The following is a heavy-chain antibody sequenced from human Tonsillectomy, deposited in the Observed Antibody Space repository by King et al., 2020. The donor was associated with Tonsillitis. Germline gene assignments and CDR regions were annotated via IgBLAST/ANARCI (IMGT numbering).Heavy chain of an antibody. D-gene: IGHD5-24*01. CDR3: AKPVEMATIGDPLYYSYYYGMDV. CDR1: GFTFSSYG. J-gene: IGHJ6*02. Sequence: VQLVESGGGVVQPGGSLRLSCAASGFTFSSYGMHWVRQAPGKGLEWVAFIRYDGSNKYYADSVKGRFTISRDNSKNTLYLQMNSLRAEDTAVYYCAKPVEMATIGDPLYYSYYYGMDVWGQGPTVTVSS. V-gene: IGHV3-30*02. CDR2: IRYDGSNK.